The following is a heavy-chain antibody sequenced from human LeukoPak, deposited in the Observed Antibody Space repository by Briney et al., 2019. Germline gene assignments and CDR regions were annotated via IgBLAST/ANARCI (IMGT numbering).Heavy chain of an antibody. J-gene: IGHJ4*02. CDR3: ARARSKRYSSGSSYYFDY. D-gene: IGHD6-19*01. CDR1: GYTFTSYD. V-gene: IGHV1-8*03. CDR2: MNPNSGNT. Sequence: ALVKVSCKASGYTFTSYDINWVRQATGQGLEWMGWMNPNSGNTGYAQKFQGRVTITRNTSISTAYMELSSLRSEDTAVYYCARARSKRYSSGSSYYFDYWGQGTLVTVSS.